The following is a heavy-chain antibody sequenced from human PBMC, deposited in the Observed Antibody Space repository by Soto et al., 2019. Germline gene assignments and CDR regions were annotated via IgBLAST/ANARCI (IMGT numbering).Heavy chain of an antibody. CDR2: IIPIFNST. Sequence: ASVKVSCKVSGSRFSNYVISWVRQAPGHGLEWLGRIIPIFNSTKYTQSFQGRVTITADKSTSTASLELSSLRSDDTAVYYCAREGRGKKAGYNGLVSLGYWGQGTLVTVSS. CDR1: GSRFSNYV. V-gene: IGHV1-69*06. CDR3: AREGRGKKAGYNGLVSLGY. J-gene: IGHJ4*02. D-gene: IGHD2-2*02.